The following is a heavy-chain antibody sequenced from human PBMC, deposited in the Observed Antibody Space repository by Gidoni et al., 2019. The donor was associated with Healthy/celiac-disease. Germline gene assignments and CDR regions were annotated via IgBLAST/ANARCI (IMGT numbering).Heavy chain of an antibody. V-gene: IGHV4-34*01. J-gene: IGHJ1*01. CDR3: ARRTGVSIAAAGTGRGFQH. CDR2: INHSGST. Sequence: QVQLQQWGAGLLKPSETLSLTCAVYGGSFSGYYWSWIRQPPGKGLEWIGEINHSGSTNYNPSLKSRVTISVDTSKNQFSLKLSSVTAADTAVYYCARRTGVSIAAAGTGRGFQHWGQGTLVTVSS. D-gene: IGHD6-13*01. CDR1: GGSFSGYY.